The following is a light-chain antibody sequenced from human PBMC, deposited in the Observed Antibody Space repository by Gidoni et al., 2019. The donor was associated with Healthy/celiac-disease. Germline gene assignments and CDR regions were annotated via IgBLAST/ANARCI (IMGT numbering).Light chain of an antibody. V-gene: IGLV1-47*01. CDR2: RNY. J-gene: IGLJ3*02. CDR3: AAWDDSLSGPWV. CDR1: SSNIGSNY. Sequence: QSFLTHPPSASGTPAQRVTLSCSACSSNIGSNYVYWYQQLPGTATKLLIYRNYQRPSGVPDRFSGSESSTSASLAISGLRSEDEADDYYAAWDDSLSGPWVFGGGTKLTVL.